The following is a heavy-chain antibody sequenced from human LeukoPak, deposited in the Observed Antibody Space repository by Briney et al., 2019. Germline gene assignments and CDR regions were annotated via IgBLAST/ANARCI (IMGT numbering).Heavy chain of an antibody. V-gene: IGHV4-61*01. D-gene: IGHD6-13*01. CDR1: GGSVSSDSYY. Sequence: SETLSLTCTVSGGSVSSDSYYWSWIRQPPGKGLEWIGYICYSGSTTYNPSLKSRVTISVDTSKNQFSLRLSSVTAADTAVYYCARGQLVFSYWGQGSLVTVSS. CDR2: ICYSGST. J-gene: IGHJ4*02. CDR3: ARGQLVFSY.